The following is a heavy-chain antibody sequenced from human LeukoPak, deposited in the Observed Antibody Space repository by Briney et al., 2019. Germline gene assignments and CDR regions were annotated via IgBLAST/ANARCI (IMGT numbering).Heavy chain of an antibody. CDR2: ISAYNGNT. CDR1: GYTFTSYG. J-gene: IGHJ4*02. V-gene: IGHV1-18*01. D-gene: IGHD2-8*01. CDR3: ARAPVLMVYAPIDY. Sequence: ASVKVSCKASGYTFTSYGISWVRQAPGQGLEWMGWISAYNGNTNYAQKLQGRATMTTDTSTSTAYMELRSLRSDDTAVYYCARAPVLMVYAPIDYWGQGTLVTVSS.